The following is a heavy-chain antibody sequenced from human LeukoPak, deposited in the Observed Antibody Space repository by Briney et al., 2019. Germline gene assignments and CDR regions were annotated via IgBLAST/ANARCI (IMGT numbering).Heavy chain of an antibody. J-gene: IGHJ4*02. V-gene: IGHV1-69*06. Sequence: SVKVSCKASGGTFSSYAISWVRQAPGQGLEWMGGIIPIFGTANYAQKFQGRVTITADKSTSTAYMELSSLRSEDTAVYYCARKLYDSSRYGQTYYFDYWGQGTLVTVSS. D-gene: IGHD3-22*01. CDR2: IIPIFGTA. CDR1: GGTFSSYA. CDR3: ARKLYDSSRYGQTYYFDY.